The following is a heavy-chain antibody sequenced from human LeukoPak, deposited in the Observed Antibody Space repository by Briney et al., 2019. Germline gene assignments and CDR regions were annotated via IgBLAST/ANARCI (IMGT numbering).Heavy chain of an antibody. CDR3: ARERDTAMALDAFDI. CDR1: ASTFDVYG. V-gene: IGHV3-20*01. Sequence: GGSLRLSCAPSASTFDVYGMSWVRQAPGRGRGWVFGINWNGGSTGYADSVKGRFTISRDNAKNSLYLQMNSLRAEDTALYHCARERDTAMALDAFDIWGQGTMVTVSS. J-gene: IGHJ3*02. CDR2: INWNGGST. D-gene: IGHD5-18*01.